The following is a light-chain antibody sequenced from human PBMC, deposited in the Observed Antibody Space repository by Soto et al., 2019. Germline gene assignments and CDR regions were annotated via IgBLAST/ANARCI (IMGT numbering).Light chain of an antibody. CDR2: AAS. J-gene: IGKJ2*01. V-gene: IGKV1-12*01. CDR1: QGISRF. CDR3: HQTNSFPYT. Sequence: DIKMTQSPSSVSASVGDRVTITCRASQGISRFLAWYQQKSGKAPKFLIYAASSLQSGVLSRFSGSGSGTDFTLTINSLQPEDFATYYCHQTNSFPYTFGQGTKVQIK.